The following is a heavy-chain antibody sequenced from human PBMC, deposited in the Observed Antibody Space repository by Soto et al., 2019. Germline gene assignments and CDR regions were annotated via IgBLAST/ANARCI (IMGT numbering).Heavy chain of an antibody. V-gene: IGHV4-34*01. CDR3: ARGLYGDYVYLFDY. CDR1: GGSFSGYY. CDR2: INHSGST. D-gene: IGHD4-17*01. J-gene: IGHJ4*02. Sequence: SETLSLTCAVYGGSFSGYYWSWIRQPPGKGLEWIGEINHSGSTNYNPSLKSRVTISVDTSKNQFSLKLSSVTAADTAVYYCARGLYGDYVYLFDYWGQGTLVTVSS.